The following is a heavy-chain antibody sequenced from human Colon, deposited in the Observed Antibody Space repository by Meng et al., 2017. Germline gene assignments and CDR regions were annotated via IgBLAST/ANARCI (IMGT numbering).Heavy chain of an antibody. CDR3: SRDENSSGPTTNWFDP. J-gene: IGHJ5*01. V-gene: IGHV1-18*01. CDR1: GYIFNNYA. Sequence: ASVKVSCKASGYIFNNYAISWFRQSPGLGLEWMGWVSAYSGKTIYAQNFQDRLTLTTETSTTTANMELRSLRSDDTAIYYCSRDENSSGPTTNWFDPWGQGNQV. CDR2: VSAYSGKT. D-gene: IGHD6-19*01.